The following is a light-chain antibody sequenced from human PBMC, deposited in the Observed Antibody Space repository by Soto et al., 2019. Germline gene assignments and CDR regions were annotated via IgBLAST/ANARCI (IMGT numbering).Light chain of an antibody. J-gene: IGKJ1*01. V-gene: IGKV3-20*01. CDR1: QYVSSSC. Sequence: EIVLTQSPGTLSLTAGERATLSCRASQYVSSSCLAWYQQKPGQAPRLLIYGASSRATGIPDRFGGSGSGTDFTLTISRLEPEDFAVLYCQQYRSLPWTFGQGTKVEIK. CDR3: QQYRSLPWT. CDR2: GAS.